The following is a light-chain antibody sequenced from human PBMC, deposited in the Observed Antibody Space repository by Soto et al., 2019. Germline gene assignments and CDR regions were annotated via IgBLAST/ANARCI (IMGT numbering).Light chain of an antibody. CDR2: EVS. J-gene: IGLJ1*01. V-gene: IGLV2-14*01. Sequence: QSVLAQPASVSGSPGQSITISCTGTSSDVGGYNYVSWYQQHPGKAPKLMIYEVSNRPSGVSNRFSGSKPGNTASLTISGLQAEDEADYYCSSYTSSSTLEYVFGTGTKVTVL. CDR1: SSDVGGYNY. CDR3: SSYTSSSTLEYV.